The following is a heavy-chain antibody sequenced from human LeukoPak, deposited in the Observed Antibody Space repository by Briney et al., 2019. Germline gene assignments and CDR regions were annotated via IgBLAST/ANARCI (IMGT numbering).Heavy chain of an antibody. CDR2: ISGSGGST. V-gene: IGHV3-23*01. J-gene: IGHJ6*02. Sequence: PGGSLRLSCAASGFTFSSYAMSWVRQAPGKGLEWVSAISGSGGSTYYADSVKGRFTISRDNAKNSLYLQMNSLRAEDTAVYYCARYYYGSGSYSSDYYGMDVWGQGTTVTVSS. D-gene: IGHD3-10*01. CDR1: GFTFSSYA. CDR3: ARYYYGSGSYSSDYYGMDV.